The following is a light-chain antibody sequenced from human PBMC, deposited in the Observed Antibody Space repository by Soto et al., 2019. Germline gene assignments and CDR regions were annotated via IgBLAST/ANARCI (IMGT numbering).Light chain of an antibody. Sequence: EIVLTQSPATLSLSPGERATLSCRASQSVSSYFAWYQQRPGQAPRLLIYDASNRATGIPARFSGSGSGTDFILTISSLEPEDFAVYYCQQRSDCPLTFGQGTKVEIK. CDR2: DAS. J-gene: IGKJ1*01. CDR1: QSVSSY. V-gene: IGKV3-11*01. CDR3: QQRSDCPLT.